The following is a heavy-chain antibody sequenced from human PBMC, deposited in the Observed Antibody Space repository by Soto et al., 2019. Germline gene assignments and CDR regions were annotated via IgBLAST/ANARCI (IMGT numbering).Heavy chain of an antibody. CDR1: GFTFSSYA. Sequence: GGSLRLSCAASGFTFSSYAVHWVRQAPGKGLEWVAVISYDGSNKYYADSVKGRFTISRDNSKNTLYLQMNSLRAEDTAVYYCAREVTMIVVPYEPHAFDIWGQGTMVTVSS. CDR2: ISYDGSNK. D-gene: IGHD3-22*01. CDR3: AREVTMIVVPYEPHAFDI. J-gene: IGHJ3*02. V-gene: IGHV3-30-3*01.